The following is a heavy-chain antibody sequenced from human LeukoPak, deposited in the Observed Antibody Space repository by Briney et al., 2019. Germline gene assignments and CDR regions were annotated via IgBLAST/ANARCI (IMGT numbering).Heavy chain of an antibody. CDR3: ARFDLGYCSSTSCPTHDY. J-gene: IGHJ4*02. Sequence: SETLSLTCTVSGGSISSSSYYWGWIRQPPGKGLEWIGSIYYSGSTYYNPSLKSRVTISVDTSKNQFSLKLSSVTAADTAVYYCARFDLGYCSSTSCPTHDYWGQGTLVTVSS. CDR2: IYYSGST. CDR1: GGSISSSSYY. V-gene: IGHV4-39*07. D-gene: IGHD2-2*01.